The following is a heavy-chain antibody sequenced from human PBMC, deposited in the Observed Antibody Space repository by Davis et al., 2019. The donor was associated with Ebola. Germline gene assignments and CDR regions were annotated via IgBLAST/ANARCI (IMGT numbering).Heavy chain of an antibody. CDR1: GGSFSGYY. J-gene: IGHJ6*02. CDR3: ARGRRVCSSTSCYSYYYYGMDV. CDR2: IYYSGST. V-gene: IGHV4-59*01. Sequence: SETLSLTCAVYGGSFSGYYRSWIRQPPGKGLEWIGYIYYSGSTNYNPSLKSRVTISVDTSKNQFSLKLSSVTAADTAVYYCARGRRVCSSTSCYSYYYYGMDVWGQGTTVTVSS. D-gene: IGHD2-2*01.